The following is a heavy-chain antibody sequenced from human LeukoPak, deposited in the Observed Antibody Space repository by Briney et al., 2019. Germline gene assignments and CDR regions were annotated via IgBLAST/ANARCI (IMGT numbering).Heavy chain of an antibody. CDR3: ANGYSGYDQPFDH. CDR2: ISGSGGST. Sequence: PGGSLRLSCAASGFTFSSYAMSWVRQAPGKGLEWVSAISGSGGSTYYADSVKGRFTISRDNSKNTLYLQMNSLRAEDTAVYYCANGYSGYDQPFDHWGQGTLVTVSS. CDR1: GFTFSSYA. V-gene: IGHV3-23*01. D-gene: IGHD5-12*01. J-gene: IGHJ4*02.